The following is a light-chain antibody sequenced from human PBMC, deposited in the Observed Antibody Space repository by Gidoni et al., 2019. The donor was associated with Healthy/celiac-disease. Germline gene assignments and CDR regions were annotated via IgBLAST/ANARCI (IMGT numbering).Light chain of an antibody. Sequence: EIGMTQSPATLSVSPGERATLSCRASQSVSSNLAWYQQKPGQAPRLLIYGASTRATGIPARFSGSGSGTEFTLTISSLQSEDFAVYYCQQYNNWLKTFGQXTKVEIK. CDR3: QQYNNWLKT. CDR2: GAS. V-gene: IGKV3-15*01. CDR1: QSVSSN. J-gene: IGKJ1*01.